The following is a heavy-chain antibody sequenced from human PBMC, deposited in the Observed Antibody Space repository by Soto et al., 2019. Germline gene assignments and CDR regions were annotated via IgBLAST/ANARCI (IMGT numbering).Heavy chain of an antibody. CDR3: ARDLGSWGAFDI. V-gene: IGHV3-33*08. D-gene: IGHD2-15*01. CDR2: IWYDGSNK. J-gene: IGHJ3*02. Sequence: GGSLRLSCAASGFTFSSYGMHWVRQAPGKGLEWVAVIWYDGSNKYYADSVKGRFTISRDNSKNTLYLQMNSLRAEDTAVYYCARDLGSWGAFDIWGQGTMVTVSS. CDR1: GFTFSSYG.